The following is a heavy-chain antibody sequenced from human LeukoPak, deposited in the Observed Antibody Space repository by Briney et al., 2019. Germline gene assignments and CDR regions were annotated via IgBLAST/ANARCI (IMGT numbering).Heavy chain of an antibody. V-gene: IGHV3-21*01. CDR2: ITNSGSST. J-gene: IGHJ4*02. CDR3: ASLASFDY. Sequence: GGSLRLSCVASGFTFTTYGMSWVRQAPGKGLEWVSAITNSGSSTEYADSVKGRFTISRGNAKNSLYLQMNSLRAEDTAVYYCASLASFDYWGQGTLVTVSS. CDR1: GFTFTTYG.